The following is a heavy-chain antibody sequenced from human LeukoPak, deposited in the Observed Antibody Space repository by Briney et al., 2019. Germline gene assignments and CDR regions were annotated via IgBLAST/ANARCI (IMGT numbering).Heavy chain of an antibody. J-gene: IGHJ4*02. CDR2: ISSSRNYV. CDR3: AKVFRGACSSSICNYFDY. Sequence: GGSLRLSCAASGFTFSTYSMNWVRQAPGKGLEWVSSISSSRNYVYYADSVKGRFTISRDNSKNTLYLQMNSLRVEDTAIYYCAKVFRGACSSSICNYFDYWGQGTLVTVSS. D-gene: IGHD2-2*01. CDR1: GFTFSTYS. V-gene: IGHV3-21*04.